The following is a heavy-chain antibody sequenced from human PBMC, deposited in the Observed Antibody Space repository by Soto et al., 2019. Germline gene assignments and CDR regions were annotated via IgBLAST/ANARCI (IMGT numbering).Heavy chain of an antibody. V-gene: IGHV4-4*07. CDR2: IYTSGST. CDR1: GGSISSYY. Sequence: SEPLSLTCTVSGGSISSYYWSWIRQPAGKGLEWIGRIYTSGSTNYNPSLKSRVTMSVDTSKNQFSLKLSSVTAADTAVYYCARDRRRGVSSSSSIDFEDRGKGTL. D-gene: IGHD6-13*01. J-gene: IGHJ4*02. CDR3: ARDRRRGVSSSSSIDFED.